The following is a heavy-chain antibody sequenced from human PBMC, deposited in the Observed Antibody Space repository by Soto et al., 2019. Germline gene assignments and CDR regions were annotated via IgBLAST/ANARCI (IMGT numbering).Heavy chain of an antibody. Sequence: QEPGQGLEWMGGIIPIFGPANYAQKFQGRVTITADDSTSTAYMELSSLRSEDTVVYYCARVIFGVVVGNRAAFDIWGQGTMVTVSS. CDR2: IIPIFGPA. J-gene: IGHJ3*02. V-gene: IGHV1-69*01. CDR3: ARVIFGVVVGNRAAFDI. D-gene: IGHD3-3*01.